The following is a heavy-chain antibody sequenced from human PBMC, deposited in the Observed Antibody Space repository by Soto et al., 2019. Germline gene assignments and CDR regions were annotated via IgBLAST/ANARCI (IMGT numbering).Heavy chain of an antibody. CDR1: GFTFSSYG. CDR2: ISYDGSNK. D-gene: IGHD2-8*01. CDR3: AKDRLVYAIKGYYGMDV. Sequence: QVQLMESGGGVVQPGRSLRLSCAASGFTFSSYGMHWVRQAPGKGLEWVAVISYDGSNKYYADSVKGRFTISRDNSKNTLYLQMNSLRAEDTAVYYCAKDRLVYAIKGYYGMDVWGQGTTVTVSS. V-gene: IGHV3-30*18. J-gene: IGHJ6*02.